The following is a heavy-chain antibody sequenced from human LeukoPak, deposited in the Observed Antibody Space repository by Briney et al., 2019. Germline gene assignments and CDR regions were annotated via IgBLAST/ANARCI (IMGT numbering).Heavy chain of an antibody. Sequence: ASVKVSCKASGYTFTSYGISWVRQAPGQGLEWMGWISAYNGNTNYAQKLQGRVTMTTDTSTSTAYMELRSLRSDDTAVYYCAREEDSSSWRGRYNWFDPWGQGTQVTVSS. CDR3: AREEDSSSWRGRYNWFDP. V-gene: IGHV1-18*01. J-gene: IGHJ5*02. CDR1: GYTFTSYG. D-gene: IGHD6-13*01. CDR2: ISAYNGNT.